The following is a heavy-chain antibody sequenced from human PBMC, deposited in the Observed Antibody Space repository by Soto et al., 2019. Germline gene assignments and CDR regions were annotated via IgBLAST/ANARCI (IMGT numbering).Heavy chain of an antibody. V-gene: IGHV3-23*01. Sequence: EVQLLESGGGLVQPGESLRLSCAASGFTFKTFGMNWVRQAPGKGPEWVSGISGSRGRGDIKDSDSVKGRFTISRDNSRITLYLQMDNLRGEDTAVYYCAKGLEDTTMTIEASFDSWGQGTLVTVSS. J-gene: IGHJ4*02. CDR3: AKGLEDTTMTIEASFDS. D-gene: IGHD5-18*01. CDR2: ISGSRGRGDI. CDR1: GFTFKTFG.